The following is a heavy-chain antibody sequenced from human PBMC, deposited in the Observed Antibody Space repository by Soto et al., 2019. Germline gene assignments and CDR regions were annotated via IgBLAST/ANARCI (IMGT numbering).Heavy chain of an antibody. CDR2: IDPSDSYT. Sequence: GGSLKIFCKGSWYSFTHHLISWGRQVARKGPEWMGRIDPSDSYTNYSPSFQGHVTISADKSISTAYLQWSSLKASDTAMYYCASTLTNYYGSGSYYNTWFDPWGQGTLVTVSS. J-gene: IGHJ5*02. V-gene: IGHV5-10-1*01. D-gene: IGHD3-10*01. CDR3: ASTLTNYYGSGSYYNTWFDP. CDR1: WYSFTHHL.